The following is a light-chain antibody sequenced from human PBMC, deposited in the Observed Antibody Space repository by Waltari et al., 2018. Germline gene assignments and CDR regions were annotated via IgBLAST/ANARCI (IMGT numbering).Light chain of an antibody. Sequence: DIQLTQSPSSLSASVGDRVTITCRASQNIRNDLNWYQHKPGKDPKLLIYTASTLQTGVPSRFSAIGSGSDFTLTINDLQPDDFATYYCQQTYRAPLIFGGGTKVEIE. CDR1: QNIRND. V-gene: IGKV1-39*01. CDR2: TAS. J-gene: IGKJ4*01. CDR3: QQTYRAPLI.